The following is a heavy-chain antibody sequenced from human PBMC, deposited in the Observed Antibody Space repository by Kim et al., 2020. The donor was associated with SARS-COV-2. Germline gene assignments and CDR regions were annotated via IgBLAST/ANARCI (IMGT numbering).Heavy chain of an antibody. V-gene: IGHV3-73*01. Sequence: TAYAAWVKGRFTISRDDSKDTAYLQMNSLKTEDTAVYYCTSGYYYDSSVYWGQGTLVTVSS. J-gene: IGHJ4*02. D-gene: IGHD3-22*01. CDR2: T. CDR3: TSGYYYDSSVY.